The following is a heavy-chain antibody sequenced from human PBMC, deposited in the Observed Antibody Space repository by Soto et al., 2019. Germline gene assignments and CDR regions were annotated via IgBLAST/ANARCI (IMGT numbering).Heavy chain of an antibody. V-gene: IGHV4-34*01. CDR3: ARFTGDGSGYAELPPYYFDY. D-gene: IGHD5-12*01. CDR1: GGSFSGYY. Sequence: SETLSLTCAVYGGSFSGYYWSWIRQPPGKGLEWIGEINHSGSTNYNPSLKSRVTISVDTSKNQFSLKLSSVTAADTAVYYCARFTGDGSGYAELPPYYFDYWGQGTLVTVSS. J-gene: IGHJ4*02. CDR2: INHSGST.